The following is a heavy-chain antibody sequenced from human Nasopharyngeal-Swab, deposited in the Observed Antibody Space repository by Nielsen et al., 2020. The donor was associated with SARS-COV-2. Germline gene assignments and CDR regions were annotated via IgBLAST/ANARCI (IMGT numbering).Heavy chain of an antibody. CDR2: ISYDGSIQ. CDR1: GFTFSSFG. Sequence: GGSLRLSCAASGFTFSSFGMHWVRKAPGKGLEWVAFISYDGSIQYYADSVKDRFTISRDNSKNTLYLQMNSLRPEDTAVYYCARGAVAGPNAFDIWGQGTMVIVSS. D-gene: IGHD6-19*01. V-gene: IGHV3-30*03. J-gene: IGHJ3*02. CDR3: ARGAVAGPNAFDI.